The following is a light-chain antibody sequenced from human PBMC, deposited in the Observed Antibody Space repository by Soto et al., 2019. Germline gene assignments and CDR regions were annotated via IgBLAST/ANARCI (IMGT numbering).Light chain of an antibody. CDR2: GAS. Sequence: DIPLTQSPSSLSASVGDTVTITCRASQSVSTYLNWYQQKPGTAPNLLISGASTLQSGVPSRFSGSGSGTEFSLTISSLQPEDLATYFCQQSYSSSPRTFGQGTKLEI. J-gene: IGKJ1*01. V-gene: IGKV1-39*01. CDR3: QQSYSSSPRT. CDR1: QSVSTY.